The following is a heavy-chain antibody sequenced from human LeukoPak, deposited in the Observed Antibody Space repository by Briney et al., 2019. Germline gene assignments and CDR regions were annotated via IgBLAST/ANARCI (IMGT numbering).Heavy chain of an antibody. CDR1: GGTFSSYA. J-gene: IGHJ6*02. CDR3: ARDQVPAAIRDYYYYYGMDV. Sequence: ASVKDSCRASGGTFSSYAISWVRQAPGQGVEWMGRIISIFGIANYAQKFQGRVTITADKSTSTAYMELSSLRSEDTAVYYCARDQVPAAIRDYYYYYGMDVWGQGTTVTVSS. D-gene: IGHD2-2*02. CDR2: IISIFGIA. V-gene: IGHV1-69*04.